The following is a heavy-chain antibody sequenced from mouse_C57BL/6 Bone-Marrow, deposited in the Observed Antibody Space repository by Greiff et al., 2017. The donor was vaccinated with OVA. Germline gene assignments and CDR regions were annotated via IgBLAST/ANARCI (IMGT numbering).Heavy chain of an antibody. V-gene: IGHV5-17*01. D-gene: IGHD2-5*01. CDR3: ASCYYSNSMDY. CDR1: GFTFSDYG. CDR2: ISSGSSTN. J-gene: IGHJ4*01. Sequence: EVKLMESGGGLVKPGGSLKLSCAASGFTFSDYGMHWVRQAPGQGLEWVAYISSGSSTNYYADTVKGRFTISRDNAKNTLFLQMTSLRSEDTAMYYCASCYYSNSMDYWGQGTSVTVSS.